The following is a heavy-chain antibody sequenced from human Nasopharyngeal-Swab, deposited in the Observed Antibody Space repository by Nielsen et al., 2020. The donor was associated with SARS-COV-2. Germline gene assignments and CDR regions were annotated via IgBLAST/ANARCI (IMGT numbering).Heavy chain of an antibody. J-gene: IGHJ4*02. D-gene: IGHD6-13*01. Sequence: GESLMISCAASGFTFSSYAMSWVRQAPGKGLEWVSAISGSGGSTYYADSVKGRFTISRDNSKNTLYLQMNSLRAEDTAVYYCAKEVAAAIGEYYFDYWGQGTLVTVSS. CDR1: GFTFSSYA. CDR3: AKEVAAAIGEYYFDY. V-gene: IGHV3-23*01. CDR2: ISGSGGST.